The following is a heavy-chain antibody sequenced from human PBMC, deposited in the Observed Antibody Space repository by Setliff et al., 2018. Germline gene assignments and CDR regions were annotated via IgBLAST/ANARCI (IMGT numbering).Heavy chain of an antibody. CDR1: GYSITTGHY. V-gene: IGHV4-38-2*02. CDR2: IYNDGST. J-gene: IGHJ4*02. Sequence: SETLSLTCSVSGYSITTGHYWGWIRQSPGRGLEWIGSIYNDGSTHYNPFLRSRITLSVDTSKNQFSLRLSSVTAADTAIYYCARHRYVSGWPEDFWGQGTLVTVSS. D-gene: IGHD6-19*01. CDR3: ARHRYVSGWPEDF.